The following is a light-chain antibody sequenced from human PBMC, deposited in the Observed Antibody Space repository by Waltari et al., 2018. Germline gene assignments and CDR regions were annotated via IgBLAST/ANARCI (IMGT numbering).Light chain of an antibody. CDR1: SGHSSHA. CDR2: VKSDGSH. CDR3: QTWGTGIPVV. J-gene: IGLJ2*01. V-gene: IGLV4-69*01. Sequence: QRVLTQSPSASASLGASVKPTCTLSSGHSSHAIPWHQQQPEKGPRFLTKVKSDGSHKKGDGIPDRFSGSSSGAERFLTISSLQSEDEADYYCQTWGTGIPVVFGGGTKVTVL.